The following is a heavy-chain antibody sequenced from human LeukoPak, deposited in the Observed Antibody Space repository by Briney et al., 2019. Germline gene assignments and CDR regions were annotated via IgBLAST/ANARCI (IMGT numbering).Heavy chain of an antibody. CDR1: GFTFSSYW. CDR3: ARDTAIVVVPAAIWYMDV. D-gene: IGHD2-2*02. CDR2: IKQDGSEK. J-gene: IGHJ6*03. Sequence: GGSLRLSCAASGFTFSSYWMSWVRQAPGKGLEWVANIKQDGSEKYYVDSVKGRFTISRDNAKNSLYLQMNSLRAEDTAVYYCARDTAIVVVPAAIWYMDVWGKGTTVTVSS. V-gene: IGHV3-7*01.